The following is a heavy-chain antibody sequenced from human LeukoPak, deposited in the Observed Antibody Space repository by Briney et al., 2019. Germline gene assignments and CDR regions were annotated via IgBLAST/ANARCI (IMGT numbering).Heavy chain of an antibody. CDR2: IWYDGSNK. Sequence: QSGGSLRLSCAASGFTFSSYGMHWVRQAPGKGLEWVAVIWYDGSNKYYADSVKGRFTISRDNSKNTLYLQMNSLRAEDTAVYYCAKDLGRYYYDSSGYLFDYWGQGTLVTVSS. CDR1: GFTFSSYG. V-gene: IGHV3-33*06. J-gene: IGHJ4*02. D-gene: IGHD3-22*01. CDR3: AKDLGRYYYDSSGYLFDY.